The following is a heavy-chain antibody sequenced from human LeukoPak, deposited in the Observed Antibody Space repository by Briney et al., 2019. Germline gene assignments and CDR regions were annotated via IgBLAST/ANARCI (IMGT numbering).Heavy chain of an antibody. D-gene: IGHD1-26*01. V-gene: IGHV1-2*06. CDR2: IHPYNGGS. CDR1: GFTFNGYY. J-gene: IGHJ3*02. CDR3: ASAVPAIVIPQNGFDI. Sequence: GASVKVSCKASGFTFNGYYVHWVRQAPGQGLEWMGRIHPYNGGSNSAQKFQGRVTMARDMSINTVYMELSGLRSDDTALYYCASAVPAIVIPQNGFDIWGPGTMVTVSS.